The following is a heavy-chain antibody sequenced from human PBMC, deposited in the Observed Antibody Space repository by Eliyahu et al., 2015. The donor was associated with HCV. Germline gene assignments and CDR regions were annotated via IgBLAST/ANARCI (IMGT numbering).Heavy chain of an antibody. Sequence: QVQLVESGGGVVQPGRSLRLSCAASGFTFSSNGMHWVRQAPGKGLEWVAVIWYDGSKQYYADSVRGRFTISRDNSKNTLYLQMNSLRDEDTAVYYCARDDERATHLKDWGQGTLVTVSS. CDR1: GFTFSSNG. CDR3: ARDDERATHLKD. J-gene: IGHJ4*02. D-gene: IGHD1-26*01. V-gene: IGHV3-33*01. CDR2: IWYDGSKQ.